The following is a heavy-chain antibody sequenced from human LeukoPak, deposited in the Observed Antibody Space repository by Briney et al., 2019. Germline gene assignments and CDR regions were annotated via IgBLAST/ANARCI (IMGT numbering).Heavy chain of an antibody. J-gene: IGHJ4*02. CDR1: GGSVSGYY. D-gene: IGHD5-24*01. V-gene: IGHV4-59*02. CDR2: VYYSGST. Sequence: SETLSLTCVVSGGSVSGYYWGWIRQPPGRGLEWIGYVYYSGSTNYNPSFKSRITISVDTSKNQFSLKLSSVTAADTAVYYCARVEGRQFDYWGQGTLVTVSS. CDR3: ARVEGRQFDY.